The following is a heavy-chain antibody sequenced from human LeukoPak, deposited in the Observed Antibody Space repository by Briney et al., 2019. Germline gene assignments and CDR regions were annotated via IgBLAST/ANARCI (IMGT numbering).Heavy chain of an antibody. CDR2: IYYSGNT. Sequence: PSETLSLTCSVSGGSTSGYYWSWIRQPPGKGLEWIGYIYYSGNTNYNPSLKSRVTISVDTSKNQFSLDLYFVTAADTAVYYCARAWFGELPYYMDVWGTGTTVTVSS. CDR3: ARAWFGELPYYMDV. CDR1: GGSTSGYY. J-gene: IGHJ6*03. V-gene: IGHV4-59*01. D-gene: IGHD3-10*01.